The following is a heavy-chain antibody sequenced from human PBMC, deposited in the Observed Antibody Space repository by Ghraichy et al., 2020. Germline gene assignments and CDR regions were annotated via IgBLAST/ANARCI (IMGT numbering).Heavy chain of an antibody. CDR3: ARYGASEGAFDI. V-gene: IGHV4-34*01. Sequence: SQTLSLTCAVYGGSFSGYYWSWIRQPPGKGLEWIGEINHSGSTNYNPSLKSRVTISVDTSKNQFSLKLSSVTAADTAVYYCARYGASEGAFDIWGQGTMVTVSS. CDR2: INHSGST. D-gene: IGHD4-17*01. J-gene: IGHJ3*02. CDR1: GGSFSGYY.